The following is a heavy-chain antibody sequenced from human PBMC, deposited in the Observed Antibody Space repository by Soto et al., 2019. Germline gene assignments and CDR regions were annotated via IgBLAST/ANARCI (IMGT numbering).Heavy chain of an antibody. CDR3: AKDWRPVAVAGTLRFDP. CDR1: GFTFSSYG. Sequence: QVQLVESGGGVVQPGRSLRLSCAASGFTFSSYGMYWVPQAPGKGLGWVAAISYDGSNKYCGDSVKGRFTISRDNSKNTLYLQMNSLRAEDTAVYYCAKDWRPVAVAGTLRFDPWGQGTLVTVSS. V-gene: IGHV3-30*18. D-gene: IGHD6-19*01. J-gene: IGHJ5*02. CDR2: ISYDGSNK.